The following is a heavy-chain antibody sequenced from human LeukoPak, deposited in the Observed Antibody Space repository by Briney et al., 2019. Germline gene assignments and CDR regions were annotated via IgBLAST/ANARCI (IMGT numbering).Heavy chain of an antibody. CDR2: INPDGSNK. J-gene: IGHJ4*02. CDR3: AGPPQAGPFDY. V-gene: IGHV3-7*01. D-gene: IGHD6-19*01. Sequence: GGSLRLSCAGSGFFFREYWLSWVRQAPGKGLEWVANINPDGSNKNYVDSLKGRFTIFRDNAKNLLFLQVNSLRVEDTAVYYCAGPPQAGPFDYWGQGTLVTVSS. CDR1: GFFFREYW.